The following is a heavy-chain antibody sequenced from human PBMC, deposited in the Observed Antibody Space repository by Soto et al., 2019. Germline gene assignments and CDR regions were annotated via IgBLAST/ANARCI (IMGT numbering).Heavy chain of an antibody. CDR3: ASPGYSYGYYFDY. CDR1: GFTFSSCG. V-gene: IGHV3-30*03. CDR2: ISYDGSNK. D-gene: IGHD5-18*01. Sequence: GGSLRLSCAASGFTFSSCGMHWVRQAPGKGLEWVAVISYDGSNKYYADSVKGRFTISRDNSKNTLYLQMNSLRAEDTAVYYCASPGYSYGYYFDYWGQGTLVTVSS. J-gene: IGHJ4*02.